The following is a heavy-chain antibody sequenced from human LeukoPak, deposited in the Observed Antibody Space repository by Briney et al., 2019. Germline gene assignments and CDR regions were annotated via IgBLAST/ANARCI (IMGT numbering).Heavy chain of an antibody. CDR3: ATTDTAMVGYYYYYGMDV. V-gene: IGHV4-59*12. J-gene: IGHJ6*02. CDR2: IYHSGST. CDR1: GGSISGFY. D-gene: IGHD5-18*01. Sequence: PSETLSLTCTVSGGSISGFYWNWIRQTPGKGLEWIGYIYHSGSTNYNPSLKSRVAMSVDTSKNQFSLQLNSVTAADTAVYYCATTDTAMVGYYYYYGMDVWGQGTTVTVSS.